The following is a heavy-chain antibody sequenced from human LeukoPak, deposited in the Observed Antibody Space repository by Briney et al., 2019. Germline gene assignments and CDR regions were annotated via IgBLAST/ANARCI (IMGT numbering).Heavy chain of an antibody. CDR3: ARHGDFGDTDAFDI. CDR2: IHDVGTT. J-gene: IGHJ3*02. D-gene: IGHD3-16*01. CDR1: GGPITNSY. V-gene: IGHV4-59*08. Sequence: SEALSLTCTVSGGPITNSYWSWIRQSPGKGLKWIGYIHDVGTTNHNPSLKSRVTLSIDTSANQFSLRLSSVTAADAAVYYCARHGDFGDTDAFDIWGQGTMVTVSS.